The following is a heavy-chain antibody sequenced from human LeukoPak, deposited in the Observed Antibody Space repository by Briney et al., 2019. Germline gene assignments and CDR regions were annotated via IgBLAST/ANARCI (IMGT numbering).Heavy chain of an antibody. Sequence: GASVKVSCTASGYTFTGYYMHWVRQAPGQGLEWMGRINPNSGGTNYAQKFQGRVTMTRDTSISTAYMELSRLRSDDTAVYYCARGPPIQLWLYDSSGYPPRDFDYWGQGTLVTVSS. J-gene: IGHJ4*02. CDR2: INPNSGGT. V-gene: IGHV1-2*06. CDR3: ARGPPIQLWLYDSSGYPPRDFDY. CDR1: GYTFTGYY. D-gene: IGHD3-22*01.